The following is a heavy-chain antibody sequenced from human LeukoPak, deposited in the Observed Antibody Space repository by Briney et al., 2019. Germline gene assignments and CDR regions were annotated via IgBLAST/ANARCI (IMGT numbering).Heavy chain of an antibody. CDR3: ARGDCITARCVNFGY. D-gene: IGHD6-25*01. CDR2: INTDGSST. Sequence: GGSLRLSCAASGFTFSSYWMHWVRQAPGKGLVWVSRINTDGSSTSYADSVKGRFTISRDNAKNTLYLQMNSLRAEDMAVYYCARGDCITARCVNFGYWGQGTLVTVSS. CDR1: GFTFSSYW. J-gene: IGHJ4*02. V-gene: IGHV3-74*01.